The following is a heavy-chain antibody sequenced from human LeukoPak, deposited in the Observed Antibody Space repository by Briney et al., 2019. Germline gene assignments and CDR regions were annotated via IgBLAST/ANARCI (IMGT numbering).Heavy chain of an antibody. Sequence: GGSLRLSCAASGFTFSSYAMTWVRQAPGKGPEWVSSISGSGDNTCYVDSLKGRFTISRDNSENTLYLQMNSLRAEDTAIYYCAKESVDARGYMDVWGKGTTVTVS. CDR3: AKESVDARGYMDV. CDR2: ISGSGDNT. V-gene: IGHV3-23*01. D-gene: IGHD2-2*01. CDR1: GFTFSSYA. J-gene: IGHJ6*03.